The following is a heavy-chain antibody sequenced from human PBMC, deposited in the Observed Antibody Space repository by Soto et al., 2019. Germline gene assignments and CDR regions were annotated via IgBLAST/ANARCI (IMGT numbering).Heavy chain of an antibody. V-gene: IGHV2-70*04. J-gene: IGHJ5*02. CDR1: GFSLSTSGVR. CDR3: ARMVVSGSNYYFDP. Sequence: SGPTLVNPTQTLTLTCTFSGFSLSTSGVRVSWIRRPPGKALEWLARIDWDDDKFYSTALKTRLTVSKDTSKNQVVLTMSNRDPVDTATYYCARMVVSGSNYYFDPWGQGTLVTVSS. D-gene: IGHD1-26*01. CDR2: IDWDDDK.